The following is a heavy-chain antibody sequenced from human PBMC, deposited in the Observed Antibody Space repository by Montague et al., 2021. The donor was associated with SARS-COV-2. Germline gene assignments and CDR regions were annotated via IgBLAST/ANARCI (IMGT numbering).Heavy chain of an antibody. CDR1: GGSISGHY. V-gene: IGHV4-59*11. D-gene: IGHD3-16*01. CDR3: AREFRIELWQTNWYFGL. Sequence: SETLSLTCSVSGGSISGHYWSWIRQPPGKGLEWIGNFDHSGDTKYNPSLKSRATISVDTSKNQFALRLHSVPAADTAVYYCAREFRIELWQTNWYFGLWGRGTLVTVSS. J-gene: IGHJ2*01. CDR2: FDHSGDT.